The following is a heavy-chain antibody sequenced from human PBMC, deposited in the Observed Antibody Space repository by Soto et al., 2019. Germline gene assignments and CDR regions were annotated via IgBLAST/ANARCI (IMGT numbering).Heavy chain of an antibody. CDR2: INHSGNT. J-gene: IGHJ5*02. CDR3: ERGRVEFDA. Sequence: QVHLQQWGAGLLKPSENLSLTCAVYGSSLSDNYCNWLRQPPGKGLEWIGEINHSGNTNYNPSLRSRFTISIDTSKHQFSLNLRSVSAVDTAVYYCERGRVEFDAWGQGTTVTVSS. V-gene: IGHV4-34*01. CDR1: GSSLSDNY.